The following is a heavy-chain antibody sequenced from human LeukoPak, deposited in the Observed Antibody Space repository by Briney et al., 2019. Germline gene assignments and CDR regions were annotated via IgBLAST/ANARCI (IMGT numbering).Heavy chain of an antibody. CDR3: AGGGMEWLSLYYFDY. J-gene: IGHJ4*02. D-gene: IGHD3-3*01. CDR2: IYTSGST. Sequence: PSETLSLTCTVSGGSISSGSYYWSWIRQPAGKGLEWIGRIYTSGSTNYNPSLKSRFTISVDTSKNQFSLKLSSVTAADTAVYYCAGGGMEWLSLYYFDYWGQGTLVTVSS. V-gene: IGHV4-61*02. CDR1: GGSISSGSYY.